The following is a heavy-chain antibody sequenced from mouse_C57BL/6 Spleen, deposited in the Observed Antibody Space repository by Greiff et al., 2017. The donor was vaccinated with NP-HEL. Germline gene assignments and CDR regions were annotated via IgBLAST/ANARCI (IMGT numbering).Heavy chain of an antibody. CDR1: GYAFSSYW. D-gene: IGHD1-1*01. V-gene: IGHV1-80*01. J-gene: IGHJ4*01. CDR2: IYPGDGDT. CDR3: ARGPPVVATKAMDY. Sequence: VQLQESGAELVKPGASVKISCKASGYAFSSYWMNWVKQRPGKGLEWIGQIYPGDGDTNYNGKFKGKATLTADKSSSTAYMQLSSLTSEDSAVYFCARGPPVVATKAMDYWGQGTSVTVSS.